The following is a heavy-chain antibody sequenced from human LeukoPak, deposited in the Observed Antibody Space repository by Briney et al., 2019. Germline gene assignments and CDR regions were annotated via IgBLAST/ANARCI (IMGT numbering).Heavy chain of an antibody. D-gene: IGHD1-7*01. Sequence: SGTLSPTRTVSVGSTSSGGYYWRWIRQHPGKGLEWNRYIYCSGSTYYNPSLKSRVTISVDTSKNQFSLKLSSVTAADTAVYYCARGNWNYVPFGYWGQRTLVTVAS. CDR3: ARGNWNYVPFGY. CDR1: VGSTSSGGYY. V-gene: IGHV4-31*03. CDR2: IYCSGST. J-gene: IGHJ4*02.